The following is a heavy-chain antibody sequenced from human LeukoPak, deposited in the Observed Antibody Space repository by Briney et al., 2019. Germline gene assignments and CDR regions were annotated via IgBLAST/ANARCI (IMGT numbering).Heavy chain of an antibody. CDR1: GGSFSGYY. D-gene: IGHD3-10*01. Sequence: SETLSLTGAVYGGSFSGYYWSWIRQPPGKGLEWIGEINHSGSTNYNPSLKSRVTISVDTSKNQFSLKLSSVTAADTAVYYCASVHYYCSGRTHYYYYYGMDVWGKGTTVTVSS. V-gene: IGHV4-34*01. J-gene: IGHJ6*04. CDR3: ASVHYYCSGRTHYYYYYGMDV. CDR2: INHSGST.